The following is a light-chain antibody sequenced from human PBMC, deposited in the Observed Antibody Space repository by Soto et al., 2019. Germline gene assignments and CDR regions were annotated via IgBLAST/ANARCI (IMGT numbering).Light chain of an antibody. CDR1: RSNTGAGYD. V-gene: IGLV1-40*01. CDR2: GNT. J-gene: IGLJ1*01. Sequence: QSVLTQPPSVSGAPGQRVTISCTGSRSNTGAGYDVHWYQQLPGTVPKLLIYGNTNRPSGVPDRFSGSKSGTSASLAITGLQAEDEADHYCQSYDSSLNACVFGTGTKLTVL. CDR3: QSYDSSLNACV.